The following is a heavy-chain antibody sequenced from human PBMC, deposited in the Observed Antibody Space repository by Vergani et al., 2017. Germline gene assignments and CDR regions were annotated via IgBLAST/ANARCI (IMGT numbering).Heavy chain of an antibody. D-gene: IGHD2-15*01. V-gene: IGHV3-30-3*01. CDR1: GFTFSSYA. CDR3: ARGGKGIIMVVPSTHL. Sequence: VQLVESGGGLVQPGGSLRLSCAASGFTFSSYAMSWVRQAPGKGLEWVGVISYDGTEKKYADSVNGRFTISRDNSKKMMSLQMNSLRVEDTAVYYCARGGKGIIMVVPSTHLWGQGTQVSVS. CDR2: ISYDGTEK. J-gene: IGHJ4*02.